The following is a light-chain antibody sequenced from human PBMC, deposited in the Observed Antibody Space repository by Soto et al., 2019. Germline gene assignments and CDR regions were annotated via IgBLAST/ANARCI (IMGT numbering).Light chain of an antibody. CDR1: SSDVGGYNS. CDR2: EVT. Sequence: QSALTQPASVSGSPGQSITISCSGSSSDVGGYNSVSWYQQHPGKAPKLLIYEVTNRPSGVSNRFSGSKSGSTASLTISWLPAEDEADYYCNSYTSRGTYVFGTGTKLTVL. CDR3: NSYTSRGTYV. J-gene: IGLJ1*01. V-gene: IGLV2-14*01.